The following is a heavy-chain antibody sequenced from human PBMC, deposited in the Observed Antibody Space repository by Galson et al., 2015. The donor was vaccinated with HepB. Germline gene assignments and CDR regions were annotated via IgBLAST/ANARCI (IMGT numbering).Heavy chain of an antibody. CDR1: RGTFRNYA. V-gene: IGHV1-69*10. J-gene: IGHJ6*02. CDR3: AREEPRPTSDYYFGMDV. D-gene: IGHD6-6*01. CDR2: INPFLGPA. Sequence: SVKVSCKASRGTFRNYAINWVRQAPGQGLEWMGGINPFLGPANFAPRFQGRVSITADKSTNTAYMELSSLTFEDTAVYYCAREEPRPTSDYYFGMDVWGQGTTVSVSS.